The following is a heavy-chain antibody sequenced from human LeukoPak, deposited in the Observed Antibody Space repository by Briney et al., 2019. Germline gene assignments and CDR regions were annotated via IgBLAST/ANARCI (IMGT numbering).Heavy chain of an antibody. CDR3: ARHKHYDILTGYYPGPVFDY. J-gene: IGHJ4*02. CDR1: GGSISSYY. D-gene: IGHD3-9*01. Sequence: SETLSLTCTVSGGSISSYYWSWIRQPPGKGLEWIGYIYYSGSTNYNPSLKSRVTISVDTSKNQFSLKLSSVTAADTAAYYCARHKHYDILTGYYPGPVFDYWGQGTLVTVS. V-gene: IGHV4-59*08. CDR2: IYYSGST.